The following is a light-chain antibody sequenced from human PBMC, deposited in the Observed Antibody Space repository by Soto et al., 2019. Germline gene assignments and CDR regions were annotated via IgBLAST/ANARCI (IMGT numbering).Light chain of an antibody. J-gene: IGKJ2*01. Sequence: EIVLTQSPATLSLSPGERATLSCRASQSVSSYLAWYQQKPGQAPRLLIYDASNRATGIPARFSGSGSGTDFTPTISSLEPEDFAVYYCQQRSNWPPMYTLGQGTKLEIK. CDR3: QQRSNWPPMYT. CDR2: DAS. CDR1: QSVSSY. V-gene: IGKV3-11*01.